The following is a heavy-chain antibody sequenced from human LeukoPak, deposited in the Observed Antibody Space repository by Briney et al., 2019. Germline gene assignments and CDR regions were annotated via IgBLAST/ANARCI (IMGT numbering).Heavy chain of an antibody. D-gene: IGHD3-10*01. CDR1: GFTFSSYG. CDR3: AKDTMVRGVEYYFDY. Sequence: GRSLRLSCAASGFTFSSYGMHWVRQAPGKGLEWVAVISYDGSNKYYADSVKGRFTISRDNSKNTLYQQMNSLRAEDKAVYYCAKDTMVRGVEYYFDYWGQGTLVTVSS. J-gene: IGHJ4*02. CDR2: ISYDGSNK. V-gene: IGHV3-30*18.